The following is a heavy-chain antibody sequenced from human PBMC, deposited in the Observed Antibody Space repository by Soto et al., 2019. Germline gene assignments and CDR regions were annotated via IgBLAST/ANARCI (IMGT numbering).Heavy chain of an antibody. CDR3: ARGGDGYNFGAVY. Sequence: ASVKVSCKASGYTFTSYAMHWVRQAPGQRLEWMGWINAGNGNTKYSQKFQGRVTITRDTSASTAYMELRSLRSDDTAVYYCARGGDGYNFGAVYWGQGTPVTVSS. J-gene: IGHJ4*02. CDR1: GYTFTSYA. D-gene: IGHD2-21*01. CDR2: INAGNGNT. V-gene: IGHV1-3*01.